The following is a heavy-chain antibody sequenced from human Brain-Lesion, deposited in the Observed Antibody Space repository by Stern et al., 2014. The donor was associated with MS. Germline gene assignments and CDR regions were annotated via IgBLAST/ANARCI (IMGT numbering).Heavy chain of an antibody. V-gene: IGHV3-72*01. CDR2: IRNRANSYTT. Sequence: EVQLVQSGGGSVQPGGSLRLACAASGFTFSDHYMDWVSQSPRKGLEWVGRIRNRANSYTTEYAASVKGRFTIWRDDSQNSMYLHMNSLKTEDTAVYYCIRPLVGSTRGFEYWGQGTLVTVSS. D-gene: IGHD2-8*02. CDR3: IRPLVGSTRGFEY. CDR1: GFTFSDHY. J-gene: IGHJ4*02.